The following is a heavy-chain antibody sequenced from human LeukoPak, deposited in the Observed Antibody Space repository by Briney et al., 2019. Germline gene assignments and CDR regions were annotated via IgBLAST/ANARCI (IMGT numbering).Heavy chain of an antibody. CDR1: GYTFTGYY. J-gene: IGHJ4*02. V-gene: IGHV1-2*06. CDR3: ARGRSGSEPN. D-gene: IGHD3-10*01. CDR2: INPNSGGT. Sequence: ASVKVSCKASGYTFTGYYMHWVRQAPGQGLEWMGRINPNSGGTNYAQKFQGRVTMTRDTSISTAYTELSSLRSEDTAVYYCARGRSGSEPNWGQGTLVTVSS.